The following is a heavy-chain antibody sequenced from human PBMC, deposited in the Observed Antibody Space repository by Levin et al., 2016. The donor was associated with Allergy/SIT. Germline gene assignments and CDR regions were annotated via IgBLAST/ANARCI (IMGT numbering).Heavy chain of an antibody. J-gene: IGHJ6*02. CDR3: ARPLFSGWGKPYYYGMDV. D-gene: IGHD6-19*01. Sequence: WVRQAPGQGLEWMGIINPSGGSTNYAQKFQGRVTITADESTSTAYMELSSLRSEDTAVYYCARPLFSGWGKPYYYGMDVWGQGTTVTVSS. V-gene: IGHV1-46*01. CDR2: INPSGGST.